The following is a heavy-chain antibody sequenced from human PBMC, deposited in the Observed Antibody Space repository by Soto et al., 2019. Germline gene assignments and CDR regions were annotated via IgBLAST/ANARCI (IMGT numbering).Heavy chain of an antibody. CDR3: LPGGGY. CDR2: IKHDGSEK. V-gene: IGHV3-7*01. J-gene: IGHJ4*02. Sequence: EVQLVESGGGLVQPGGSLRLSCAVSGLTFSNRWMNWVRQAPGRGLEWVANIKHDGSEKYYIDSVKGRFTISRDNAKTSFYLQMDSLRVEATAIYYCLPGGGYWGQGTLVSVSS. CDR1: GLTFSNRW. D-gene: IGHD3-10*01.